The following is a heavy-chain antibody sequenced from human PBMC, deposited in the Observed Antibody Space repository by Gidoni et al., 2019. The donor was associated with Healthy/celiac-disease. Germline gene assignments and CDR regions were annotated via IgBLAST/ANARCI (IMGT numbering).Heavy chain of an antibody. CDR3: AKGDCSSTSCYPPGY. V-gene: IGHV3-30*18. CDR2: ISYDGSNK. D-gene: IGHD2-2*01. CDR1: GFTFSSYG. J-gene: IGHJ4*02. Sequence: QVQLVESGGGVVQPGRSLRLSCAASGFTFSSYGMHWVRQAPGKGLEWVAVISYDGSNKYYADSVKGRFTISRDNSKNTLYLQMNSLRAEDTAVYYCAKGDCSSTSCYPPGYWGQGTLVTVSS.